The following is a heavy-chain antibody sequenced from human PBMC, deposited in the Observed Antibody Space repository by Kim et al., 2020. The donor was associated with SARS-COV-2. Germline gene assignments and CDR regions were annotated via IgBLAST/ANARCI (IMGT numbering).Heavy chain of an antibody. D-gene: IGHD3-10*01. V-gene: IGHV3-15*01. CDR1: GFTFTDAW. CDR3: VFRPY. CDR2: INTKSLGGTT. J-gene: IGHJ4*02. Sequence: GGSLRLSCVASGFTFTDAWMNWVRQAPGKGLEWVGRINTKSLGGTTDYATPVKGRFTISRDDSKNTLYLQMNALKIEDTAMYYCVFRPYWGQGTLVTVSS.